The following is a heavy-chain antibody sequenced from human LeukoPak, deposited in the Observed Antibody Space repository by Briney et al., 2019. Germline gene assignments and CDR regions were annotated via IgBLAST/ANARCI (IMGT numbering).Heavy chain of an antibody. CDR2: ISSSGSAK. J-gene: IGHJ4*02. Sequence: GGSLRLSCAPSGFPFRGNSFNWVRQAPGKGLEWVSHISSSGSAKYYADSVKGRFTISRDNAKNSLYLQMNSLRDEDTAVFYCASGSGHWGQGTLVTASS. CDR3: ASGSGH. CDR1: GFPFRGNS. D-gene: IGHD2-2*03. V-gene: IGHV3-48*02.